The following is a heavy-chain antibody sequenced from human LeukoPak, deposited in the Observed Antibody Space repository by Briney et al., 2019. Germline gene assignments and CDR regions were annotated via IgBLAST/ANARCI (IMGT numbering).Heavy chain of an antibody. D-gene: IGHD2-2*01. CDR1: GFTFSSYG. J-gene: IGHJ4*02. CDR2: ISSSSSYI. V-gene: IGHV3-21*01. Sequence: PGGSLRLSCAASGFTFSSYGMNWVRQAPGKGLEWVSSISSSSSYIYYADSVEGRFTISRDNAKNSLYLQMNSLRAEDTAVYYCVRVGYCSSTSCRNFDYWGQGTLVTVSS. CDR3: VRVGYCSSTSCRNFDY.